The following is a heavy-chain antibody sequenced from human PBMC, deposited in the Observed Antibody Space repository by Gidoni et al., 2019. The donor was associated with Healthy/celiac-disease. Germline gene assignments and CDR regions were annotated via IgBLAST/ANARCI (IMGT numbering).Heavy chain of an antibody. Sequence: QLQLQESGPGLVKPSETLSLTCTVSGGSISSSSYSWGWIRQPPGKGLEWIGSIYYSGSTYYNPSLKSRVTISVDTSKNQFSLKLSSVTAADTAVYYCARLSSSSKKSYYYYGMDVWGQGTTVTVSS. CDR1: GGSISSSSYS. CDR2: IYYSGST. D-gene: IGHD6-13*01. V-gene: IGHV4-39*01. J-gene: IGHJ6*02. CDR3: ARLSSSSKKSYYYYGMDV.